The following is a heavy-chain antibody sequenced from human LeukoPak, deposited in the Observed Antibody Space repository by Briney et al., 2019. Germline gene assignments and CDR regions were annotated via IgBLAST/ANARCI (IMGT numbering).Heavy chain of an antibody. Sequence: TGGSLRLSCAASGFTFSSYGMHWVRQAPGKGLEWVAVISYDGSNKYYADSVKGRFTISRDNSKNTLYLQMNSLRAEDTAVYYCARDPQYCSGGSCYFLFDYWGQGTLVTVSS. V-gene: IGHV3-30*03. CDR3: ARDPQYCSGGSCYFLFDY. CDR2: ISYDGSNK. D-gene: IGHD2-15*01. J-gene: IGHJ4*02. CDR1: GFTFSSYG.